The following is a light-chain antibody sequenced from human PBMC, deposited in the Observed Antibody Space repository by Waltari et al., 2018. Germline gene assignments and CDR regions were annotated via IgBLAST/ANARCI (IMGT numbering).Light chain of an antibody. V-gene: IGLV2-8*01. CDR1: SSDVGGYDY. J-gene: IGLJ1*01. CDR3: SSYAGNNNYI. CDR2: DVS. Sequence: QSVLTQPPSASGSPGQSVSISCTGTSSDVGGYDYVSWYQQHPGKAPKLMLYDVSKRPSGVPDRFSGSKSGNTASLTVSGLQADDEADYYCSSYAGNNNYIFGSGTKVTVL.